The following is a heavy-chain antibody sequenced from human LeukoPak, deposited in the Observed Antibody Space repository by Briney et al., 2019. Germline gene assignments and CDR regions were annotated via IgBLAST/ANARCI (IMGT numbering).Heavy chain of an antibody. CDR3: ARGRDRAVTIAVAGTKAEYFQH. CDR2: IIPILGIA. D-gene: IGHD6-19*01. J-gene: IGHJ1*01. CDR1: GGTFSSYA. V-gene: IGHV1-69*04. Sequence: ASVKVSCKASGGTFSSYAISWVRQAPGQGLEWMGRIIPILGIANYAQKFQGRVTITADKSTSTAYMELSSLRSEDTAVYYCARGRDRAVTIAVAGTKAEYFQHWGQGTLVTVSS.